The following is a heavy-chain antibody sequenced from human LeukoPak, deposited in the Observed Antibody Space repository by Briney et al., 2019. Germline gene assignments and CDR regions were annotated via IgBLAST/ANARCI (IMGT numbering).Heavy chain of an antibody. CDR2: INRSGST. CDR3: ARAGYSSGWYPGYYYYYMDV. Sequence: PSETLSLTCAVYGGSFSGYYWSWIRQPPGKGLEWIGEINRSGSTNYNPSLKSRVTISVDTSKNQFSLKLSSVTAADTAVYYCARAGYSSGWYPGYYYYYMDVWGKGTTVTVSS. J-gene: IGHJ6*03. CDR1: GGSFSGYY. V-gene: IGHV4-34*01. D-gene: IGHD6-19*01.